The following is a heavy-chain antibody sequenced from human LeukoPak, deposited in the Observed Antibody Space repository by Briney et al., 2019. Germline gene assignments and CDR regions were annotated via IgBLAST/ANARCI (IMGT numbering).Heavy chain of an antibody. D-gene: IGHD2-15*01. Sequence: PSETLSLTCTVSGGSISSYHWSRIRQPAGKGLDWIGYIYSSGTTYYNPSLKSRLTISVDTSKNQFSLKLSSVTAADTAVYYCARGGDCSGGSCYYPSFDYWGQGTLVTVSS. CDR3: ARGGDCSGGSCYYPSFDY. J-gene: IGHJ4*02. CDR2: IYSSGTT. CDR1: GGSISSYH. V-gene: IGHV4-59*01.